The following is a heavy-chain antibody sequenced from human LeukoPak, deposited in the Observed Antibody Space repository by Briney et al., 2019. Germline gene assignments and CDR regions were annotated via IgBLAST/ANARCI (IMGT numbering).Heavy chain of an antibody. CDR1: GGSISSYY. Sequence: SETLSLTCAASGGSISSYYWSWVRQPPGKELEWIGNIYYSGGTIYDPSLKGRVTISVDTSKNQFSLKLSSVTAADTAVYYCAGDRRVPAANFRYYYGMDVWGQGTTVTVSS. CDR3: AGDRRVPAANFRYYYGMDV. D-gene: IGHD2-2*01. CDR2: IYYSGGT. V-gene: IGHV4-59*01. J-gene: IGHJ6*02.